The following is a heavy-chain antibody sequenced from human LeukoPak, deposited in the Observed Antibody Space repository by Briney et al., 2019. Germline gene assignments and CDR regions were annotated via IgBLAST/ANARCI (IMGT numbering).Heavy chain of an antibody. CDR3: ARRRYWGSRPWYFDL. CDR2: INHSGST. J-gene: IGHJ2*01. V-gene: IGHV4-34*01. D-gene: IGHD7-27*01. CDR1: GGSFSGYY. Sequence: PSETLSLTCAVYGGSFSGYYWSWIRQPPGKGLEWIGEINHSGSTNYNPSLKSRVTISVDTSKNQFSLKLSSVTAADTAVYYCARRRYWGSRPWYFDLWGRGTLVTVSS.